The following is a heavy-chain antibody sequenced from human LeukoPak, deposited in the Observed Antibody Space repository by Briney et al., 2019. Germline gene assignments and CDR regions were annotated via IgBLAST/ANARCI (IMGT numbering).Heavy chain of an antibody. D-gene: IGHD6-19*01. J-gene: IGHJ5*02. V-gene: IGHV1-18*01. Sequence: GESLKISCKASGYTFTSYGISWVRQAPGQGLEWMGWISAYNGNTNYAQKLQGRVTMTTDTSTSTAYMELRSLRSDDTAVYYCARAVAGLVSRWFDPWGQGTLVTVSS. CDR2: ISAYNGNT. CDR3: ARAVAGLVSRWFDP. CDR1: GYTFTSYG.